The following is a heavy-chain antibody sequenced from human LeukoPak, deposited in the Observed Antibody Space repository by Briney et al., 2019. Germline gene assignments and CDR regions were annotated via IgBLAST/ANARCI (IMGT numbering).Heavy chain of an antibody. V-gene: IGHV1-2*02. J-gene: IGHJ4*02. CDR2: INPNSGGT. CDR1: GYTFTGYY. D-gene: IGHD4-17*01. Sequence: GASVKVSCKASGYTFTGYYMHWVRQAPGQGLEWMGWINPNSGGTNYAQKFQGRVTMTRDTSISTAYMELSRLRSDDTAVYYCARDASESGYGDYLDYWGQGTLVTVSS. CDR3: ARDASESGYGDYLDY.